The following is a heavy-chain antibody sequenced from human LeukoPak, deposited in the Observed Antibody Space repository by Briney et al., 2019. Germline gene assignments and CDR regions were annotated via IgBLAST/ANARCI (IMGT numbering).Heavy chain of an antibody. D-gene: IGHD1-14*01. J-gene: IGHJ4*02. CDR3: ARLGGRKDY. Sequence: PSETLSLTCTVSGGSISSSSYYWGWIRQPPGKGLEWIGYIYTSGSTNYNPSLKSRVTISVDTSKNQFSLKLSSVTAADTAVYYCARLGGRKDYWGQGTLVTVSS. CDR2: IYTSGST. CDR1: GGSISSSSYY. V-gene: IGHV4-61*05.